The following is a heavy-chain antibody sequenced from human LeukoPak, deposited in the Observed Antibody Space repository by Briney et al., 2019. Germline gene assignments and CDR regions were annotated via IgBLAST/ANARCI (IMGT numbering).Heavy chain of an antibody. J-gene: IGHJ4*02. V-gene: IGHV4-34*01. CDR2: INHSGST. D-gene: IGHD2-15*01. Sequence: PSETLSLTCAVYGGSFRGYYWSWIRQPPGKGLEWIGEINHSGSTNYNPSLKSRVTISVDTSKNQFSLKLSSVTAADTAVYYCARGYCSGGSCYWDLHYFDYWGQGTLVTVSS. CDR3: ARGYCSGGSCYWDLHYFDY. CDR1: GGSFRGYY.